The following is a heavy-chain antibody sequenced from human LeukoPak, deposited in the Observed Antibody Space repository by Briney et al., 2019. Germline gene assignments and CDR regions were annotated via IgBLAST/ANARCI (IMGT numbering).Heavy chain of an antibody. Sequence: SGGSLRLSCAASGFTFSSYWMSWVRQAPGKGLEWVANIKQDGSEKYYVDSVKGRFTISRDNAKNSLYLQMNSLRAEDTAVYYCARDTADYYDSSGYNIGYFDLWGRGTLVTVSP. J-gene: IGHJ2*01. CDR1: GFTFSSYW. CDR3: ARDTADYYDSSGYNIGYFDL. CDR2: IKQDGSEK. V-gene: IGHV3-7*01. D-gene: IGHD3-22*01.